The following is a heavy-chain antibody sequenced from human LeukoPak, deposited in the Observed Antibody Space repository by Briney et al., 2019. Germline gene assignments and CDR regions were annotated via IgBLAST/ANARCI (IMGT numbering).Heavy chain of an antibody. CDR3: ARDRGLYDYVWGSYLTGYYYGMDV. V-gene: IGHV4-39*07. Sequence: SETLSLTCTVSGGSISSYYWGWIRQPPGKGLEWIGSIYYSGSTYYNPSLKSRVTISVDTSKNQFSLKLSSVTAADTAVYYCARDRGLYDYVWGSYLTGYYYGMDVWGQGTTVTVSS. D-gene: IGHD3-16*01. CDR2: IYYSGST. CDR1: GGSISSYY. J-gene: IGHJ6*02.